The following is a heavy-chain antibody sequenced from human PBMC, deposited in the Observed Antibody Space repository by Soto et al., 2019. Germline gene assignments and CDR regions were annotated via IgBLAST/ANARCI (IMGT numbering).Heavy chain of an antibody. Sequence: SETLSLTCTVSGGSISSGSYYWGWIRQPPGKGLEWIGSIYYSGSTYYNPSLKSRVTISVDTSKNQFSLKLSSVTAADTAVYYCASYYDILTGYSNWFDLWGQGTLVTVSS. CDR1: GGSISSGSYY. CDR2: IYYSGST. V-gene: IGHV4-39*01. CDR3: ASYYDILTGYSNWFDL. J-gene: IGHJ5*02. D-gene: IGHD3-9*01.